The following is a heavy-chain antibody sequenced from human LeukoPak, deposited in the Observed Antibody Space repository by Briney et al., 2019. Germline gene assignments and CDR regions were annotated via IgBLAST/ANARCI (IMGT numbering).Heavy chain of an antibody. V-gene: IGHV3-30*03. Sequence: GGSLRLSCAASGFTFNSYGMHWVRQAPGKGLEGVAVISYDGNDKFYRDSVKGRFTISRDNSKNTLDLQMNSLRAEDTAVYYCARSHRGYSYAPGGYWGQGTLVTVSS. D-gene: IGHD5-18*01. J-gene: IGHJ4*02. CDR2: ISYDGNDK. CDR3: ARSHRGYSYAPGGY. CDR1: GFTFNSYG.